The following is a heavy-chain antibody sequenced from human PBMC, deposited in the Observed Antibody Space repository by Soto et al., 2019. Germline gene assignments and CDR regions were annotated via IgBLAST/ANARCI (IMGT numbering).Heavy chain of an antibody. CDR1: GFTFRTYG. V-gene: IGHV3-30*18. Sequence: QVQLVESGGGVVKPGRSLRLSCTASGFTFRTYGMHWVRQAPGRGLEWVAVISYDGSDKYYADSVKGRFTISRDNSKNTLFLQMNSLRAEDTAVYYCAKGLRQLWSKLYYYYGMEVWGQGTTVTVSS. D-gene: IGHD5-18*01. CDR2: ISYDGSDK. CDR3: AKGLRQLWSKLYYYYGMEV. J-gene: IGHJ6*02.